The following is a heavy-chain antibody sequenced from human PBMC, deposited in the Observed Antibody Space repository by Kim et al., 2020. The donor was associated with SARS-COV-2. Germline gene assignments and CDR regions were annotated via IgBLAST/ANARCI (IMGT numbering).Heavy chain of an antibody. J-gene: IGHJ4*02. CDR2: IYYLGST. Sequence: TVSGGSISSSYWNWIRQPPGKGLEWIGYIYYLGSTNYNPSLKSRVTISVDTSKNQFSLKLSSVTAADTAVYYCARSPLWLPFDYWGQGTLAT. CDR1: GGSISSSY. D-gene: IGHD3-10*01. CDR3: ARSPLWLPFDY. V-gene: IGHV4-59*01.